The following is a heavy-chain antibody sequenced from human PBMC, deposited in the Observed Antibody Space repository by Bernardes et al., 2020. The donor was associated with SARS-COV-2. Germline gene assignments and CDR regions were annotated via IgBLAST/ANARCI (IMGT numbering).Heavy chain of an antibody. J-gene: IGHJ4*02. CDR2: INPGSGDT. CDR3: ASVTYSSGSDFDY. Sequence: ASVKVSCKASGFTFTDYFMHWVRQTPGQGLEWMGWINPGSGDTKYAQNFEGRVTMTRDTSISTVYMELSRLRSDDTAVFFCASVTYSSGSDFDYWGQGTLVIVSS. V-gene: IGHV1-2*02. CDR1: GFTFTDYF. D-gene: IGHD6-19*01.